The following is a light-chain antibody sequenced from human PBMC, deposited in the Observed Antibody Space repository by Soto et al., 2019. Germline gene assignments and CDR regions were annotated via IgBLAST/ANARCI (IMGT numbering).Light chain of an antibody. J-gene: IGKJ5*01. CDR2: DAS. CDR1: QSVSSS. CDR3: QQRSVWPPSIT. V-gene: IGKV3-11*01. Sequence: EVVFTQSPATLSLSPGERATLSCRAIQSVSSSLAWYQQKPGQAPRLLIFDASTRATGIPARFSGSGSETDFTLTISSLEPEDFAVYYCQQRSVWPPSITFGQGTRLEIK.